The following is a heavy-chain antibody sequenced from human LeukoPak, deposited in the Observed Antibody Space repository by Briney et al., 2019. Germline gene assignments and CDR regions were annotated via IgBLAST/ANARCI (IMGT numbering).Heavy chain of an antibody. J-gene: IGHJ4*02. V-gene: IGHV3-9*01. D-gene: IGHD5-18*01. CDR3: AKDIGYSYASGCDY. Sequence: GGSLRLSCAASGFTFDDYAMHWVRQAPGKGLEWVSGISWNSGSIGYADSVKGRFTISRDNAKNSLYLQMNSLRAEDTALYYCAKDIGYSYASGCDYWGQGTLVTASS. CDR2: ISWNSGSI. CDR1: GFTFDDYA.